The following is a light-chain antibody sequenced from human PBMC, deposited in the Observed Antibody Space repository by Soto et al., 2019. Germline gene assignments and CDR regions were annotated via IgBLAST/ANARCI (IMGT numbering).Light chain of an antibody. CDR1: SSDVGNFNR. CDR2: EVS. Sequence: QSALTQPPSVTGSPGQSVTISCTGTSSDVGNFNRVSWYQQPPGTAPKIMIYEVSNRPSGVPDRFSGSKSGNTASLTISGLQAEDEADYYCSSFTSSTTLVFGGGTKLTVL. J-gene: IGLJ2*01. CDR3: SSFTSSTTLV. V-gene: IGLV2-18*02.